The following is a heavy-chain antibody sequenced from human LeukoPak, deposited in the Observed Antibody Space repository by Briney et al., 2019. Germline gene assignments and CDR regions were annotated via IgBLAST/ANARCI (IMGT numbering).Heavy chain of an antibody. J-gene: IGHJ4*02. CDR1: GFTFSSYW. Sequence: GGSLRLSCAASGFTFSSYWMHWVRQAPGKGLVWVSRINSDDSSTSYADSLKGRFTISRDNAKNTLYLQMNSLRGEDTAVYYCARAAGAVYRSGWDAWAYWGEGALVSVSS. V-gene: IGHV3-74*01. CDR2: INSDDSST. D-gene: IGHD6-19*01. CDR3: ARAAGAVYRSGWDAWAY.